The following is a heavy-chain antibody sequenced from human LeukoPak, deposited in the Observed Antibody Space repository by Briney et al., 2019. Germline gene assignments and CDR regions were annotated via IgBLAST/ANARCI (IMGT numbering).Heavy chain of an antibody. J-gene: IGHJ6*02. V-gene: IGHV3-11*01. CDR3: ARGDYDKYGMDV. CDR1: GFTFSNYY. CDR2: ISSSGTTM. Sequence: GGSLRLSCAASGFTFSNYYMSWIRQAPGKGLEWVSYISSSGTTMYYADSVKGRFIISRDNAKNSLFLQMNSLRAEDTAVYYCARGDYDKYGMDVWGLGTTVTVSS.